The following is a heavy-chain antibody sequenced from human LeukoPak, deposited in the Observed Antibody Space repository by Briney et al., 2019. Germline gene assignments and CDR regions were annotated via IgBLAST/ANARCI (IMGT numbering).Heavy chain of an antibody. Sequence: SETLSLTRSVSGGSISNTYYYWGWIRQPPGKGLEWIGTIYYSGSTNYNPSLKSRVTISIDTSDNQFSLKLRSVTAADTAVYFCARGFGYTSAWSDYWGQGTLVTVSS. CDR2: IYYSGST. J-gene: IGHJ4*02. CDR3: ARGFGYTSAWSDY. D-gene: IGHD6-19*01. CDR1: GGSISNTYYY. V-gene: IGHV4-39*07.